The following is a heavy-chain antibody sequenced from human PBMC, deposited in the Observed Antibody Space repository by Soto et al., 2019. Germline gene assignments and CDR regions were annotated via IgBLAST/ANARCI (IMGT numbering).Heavy chain of an antibody. D-gene: IGHD4-17*01. Sequence: VKVSCKASGGAFGRYSVSWVRQAPGQGLEWIGGVIPAFNTSNYSLKFQGRVAIFADLSTSTVFMELRSLRSEDTALYYCARGDEMTAVTIFEYWGQGTLVTVSS. J-gene: IGHJ4*02. CDR2: VIPAFNTS. V-gene: IGHV1-69*13. CDR3: ARGDEMTAVTIFEY. CDR1: GGAFGRYS.